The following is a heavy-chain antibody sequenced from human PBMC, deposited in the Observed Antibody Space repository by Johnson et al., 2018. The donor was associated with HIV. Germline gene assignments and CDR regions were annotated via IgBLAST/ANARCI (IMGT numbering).Heavy chain of an antibody. V-gene: IGHV3-11*01. CDR2: ISSSGSTI. Sequence: VQLVESGGGLVKPGGSLRLSCAASGFTFSDYYMSWIRQAPGKGLEWVSDISSSGSTIYYADSVKGRFTISRDNSKNTLYLQMNSLKTEDTAVYYCARGDCSSTSCPRNAFDIWGQGTMVTVSS. D-gene: IGHD2-2*01. CDR1: GFTFSDYY. J-gene: IGHJ3*02. CDR3: ARGDCSSTSCPRNAFDI.